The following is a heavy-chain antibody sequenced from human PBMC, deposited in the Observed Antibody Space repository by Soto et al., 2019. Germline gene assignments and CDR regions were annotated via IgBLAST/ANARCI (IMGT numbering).Heavy chain of an antibody. J-gene: IGHJ4*02. V-gene: IGHV1-18*01. Sequence: ASVKVSCKASGYTFTSYGISWVRQAPGQGLEWMGWISAYNGNTNYAQKLQGRVTMTTDTSTSTAYMELRSLRSDDTAVYYCARGIGYSSSWYSSQGLDYWGQGTLVTVSS. CDR1: GYTFTSYG. CDR2: ISAYNGNT. CDR3: ARGIGYSSSWYSSQGLDY. D-gene: IGHD6-13*01.